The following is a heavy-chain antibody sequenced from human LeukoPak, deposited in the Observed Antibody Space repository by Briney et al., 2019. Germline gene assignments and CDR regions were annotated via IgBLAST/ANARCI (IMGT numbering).Heavy chain of an antibody. CDR2: INPSGGST. V-gene: IGHV1-46*01. CDR1: GYTFTSNY. CDR3: ARVGIAARTSPFDY. J-gene: IGHJ4*02. D-gene: IGHD6-13*01. Sequence: ASVKVSCKASGYTFTSNYMLWVRQAPGQGLEWMGIINPSGGSTSYAQKFQGRVTMTRNTSISTAYMELSSLRSEDTAVYYCARVGIAARTSPFDYWGQGTLVTVSS.